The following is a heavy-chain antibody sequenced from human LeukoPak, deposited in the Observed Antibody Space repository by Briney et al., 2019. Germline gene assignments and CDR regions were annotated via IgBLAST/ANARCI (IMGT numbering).Heavy chain of an antibody. D-gene: IGHD3-22*01. CDR3: ARGYYDSSGNLGY. J-gene: IGHJ4*02. Sequence: GESLKISCKGSGYSFTSYWISWVRQMPGKGLEWIGRIDPGDSYSKYSPSFQGHVTISADKSISTAYLQWSSLKASDTAVYYCARGYYDSSGNLGYWGQGTLVTVSS. V-gene: IGHV5-10-1*01. CDR2: IDPGDSYS. CDR1: GYSFTSYW.